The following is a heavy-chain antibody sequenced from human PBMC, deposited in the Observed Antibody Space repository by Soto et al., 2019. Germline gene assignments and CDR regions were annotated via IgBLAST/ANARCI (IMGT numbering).Heavy chain of an antibody. J-gene: IGHJ4*02. Sequence: VKVSCKASGGTFSSYAISWVRQAPGQGLEWMGGIIPIFGTANYAQKFKGRVTITADESTSTAYMELSSLRSEDTAVYYCARDSGSGYYSDYWGQGTLVTVSS. V-gene: IGHV1-69*13. CDR2: IIPIFGTA. CDR3: ARDSGSGYYSDY. D-gene: IGHD3-22*01. CDR1: GGTFSSYA.